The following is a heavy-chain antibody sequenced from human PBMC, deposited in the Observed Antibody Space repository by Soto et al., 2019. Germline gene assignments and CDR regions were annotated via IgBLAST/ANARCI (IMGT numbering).Heavy chain of an antibody. V-gene: IGHV4-4*02. CDR2: IYQNGHT. CDR3: ARDAAVAGETDRFGY. CDR1: GGSIKTDVW. D-gene: IGHD6-19*01. Sequence: SETLSLTCTVSGGSIKTDVWWSWVRRPPGKGLEWIGEIYQNGHTNYNPSLKSRVTMSVDKSKNECSLMLTSVTAADTAMYYCARDAAVAGETDRFGYWGQGILVTVSS. J-gene: IGHJ4*02.